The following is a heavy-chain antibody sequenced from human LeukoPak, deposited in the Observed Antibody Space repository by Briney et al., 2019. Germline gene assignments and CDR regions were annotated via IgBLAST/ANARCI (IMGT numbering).Heavy chain of an antibody. J-gene: IGHJ3*02. CDR1: GFTFSSYS. Sequence: PGGSLRLSCAASGFTFSSYSMNWVRQAPGKGLEWVSSISSSSSYIYYADSVKGRFTISRDNAKNTLYLPMNSLRAEDTAVYYCARDVVVVSDAFDIWGQGTMVTVSS. CDR2: ISSSSSYI. CDR3: ARDVVVVSDAFDI. D-gene: IGHD2-21*01. V-gene: IGHV3-21*01.